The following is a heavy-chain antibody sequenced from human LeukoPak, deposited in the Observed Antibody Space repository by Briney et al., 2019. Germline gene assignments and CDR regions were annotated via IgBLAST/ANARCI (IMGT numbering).Heavy chain of an antibody. Sequence: SETLSLTCAVYGESFSGYYWSWIRQPPGKGLEWIGEINHSGSTNYNPSLKSRVTISVDTSKNQFSLKLSSVTAADTAVYYCARGVWLRMGYYYGMDVWGQGTTVTVSS. D-gene: IGHD5-12*01. CDR1: GESFSGYY. CDR2: INHSGST. V-gene: IGHV4-34*01. J-gene: IGHJ6*02. CDR3: ARGVWLRMGYYYGMDV.